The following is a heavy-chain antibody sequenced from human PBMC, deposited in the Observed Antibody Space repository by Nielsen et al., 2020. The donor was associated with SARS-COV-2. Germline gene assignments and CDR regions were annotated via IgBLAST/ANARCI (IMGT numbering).Heavy chain of an antibody. CDR3: AREAGGYCTNGVCSTMSGMDV. V-gene: IGHV3-21*01. D-gene: IGHD2-8*01. CDR2: ISSSSSYI. Sequence: GESLRLSCAASGFTFSSYAMNWVRQAPGKGLEWVSSISSSSSYIYYADSVKGRFTISRDNAKNSLYLQMNSLRAEDTAMYYCAREAGGYCTNGVCSTMSGMDVWGQGTTVTVSS. J-gene: IGHJ6*02. CDR1: GFTFSSYA.